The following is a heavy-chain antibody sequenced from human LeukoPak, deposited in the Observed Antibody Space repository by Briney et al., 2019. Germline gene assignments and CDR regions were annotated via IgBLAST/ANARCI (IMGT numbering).Heavy chain of an antibody. Sequence: SETLSLTCTVSGGSISSYYWSWIRQPPGKGLEWIGYIYYSGITHYYPSLKSRVTISLDMSKNQFSLKLSSVTAADTAVYYCARDRGSSPDYFDFWGQGTLVTVSS. V-gene: IGHV4-59*01. D-gene: IGHD6-6*01. CDR3: ARDRGSSPDYFDF. CDR2: IYYSGIT. CDR1: GGSISSYY. J-gene: IGHJ4*02.